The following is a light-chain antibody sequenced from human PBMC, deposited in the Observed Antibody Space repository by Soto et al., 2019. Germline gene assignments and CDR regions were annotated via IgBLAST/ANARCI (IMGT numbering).Light chain of an antibody. CDR1: SSDVGGYNY. V-gene: IGLV2-14*01. CDR3: CSYTGSSTVV. J-gene: IGLJ2*01. Sequence: QSALTQPASVSGSPGQSITISCTGTSSDVGGYNYVSWYQQHPGKAPKLMIYEVSNRPLGVSNRFSGSKSGNTASLTISGLQAEDEAGYYCCSYTGSSTVVFGGGTKLTVL. CDR2: EVS.